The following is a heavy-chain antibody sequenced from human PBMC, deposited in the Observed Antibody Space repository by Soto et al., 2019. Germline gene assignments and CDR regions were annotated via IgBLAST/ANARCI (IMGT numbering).Heavy chain of an antibody. Sequence: GGSLGLSCAASGLTFSGSAMHWVRQASGKGLEWVAVISYDGSNKYYADSVKGRFTISRDNSKNTLYLQMNSLRAEDTAVYYCAKAPTGTTTYWGQGTLVTVSS. CDR3: AKAPTGTTTY. CDR1: GLTFSGSA. V-gene: IGHV3-30*04. CDR2: ISYDGSNK. J-gene: IGHJ4*02. D-gene: IGHD1-7*01.